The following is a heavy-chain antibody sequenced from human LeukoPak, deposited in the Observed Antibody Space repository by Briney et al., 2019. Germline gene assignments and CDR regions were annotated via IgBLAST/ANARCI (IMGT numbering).Heavy chain of an antibody. CDR3: AKDTVPAVGWFDP. D-gene: IGHD2-2*01. Sequence: SQTLSLTCAISGDSVSSNSAAWNWIRQSPSRGLEWLGRTYYRSKWYNEYAVSVKRRITINPDTSKNQLSLQLNSVTPEDTAVYYCAKDTVPAVGWFDPWGQGTLVTVSS. CDR1: GDSVSSNSAA. V-gene: IGHV6-1*01. CDR2: TYYRSKWYN. J-gene: IGHJ5*02.